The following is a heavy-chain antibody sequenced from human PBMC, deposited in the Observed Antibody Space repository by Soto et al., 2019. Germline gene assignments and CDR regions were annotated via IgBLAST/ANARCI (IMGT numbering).Heavy chain of an antibody. V-gene: IGHV3-64*01. Sequence: EVQVVESGGGLVQPGGSLRLSCTASGFTFSSYPMHWVRQAPGKGLEYVSAISTNGDSTYYANSVKGRFTISRDNSKNTLYLQMGSLRADDMAMYYCARGIGSSRSWDYFDYWGQGTLVTVSS. CDR2: ISTNGDST. CDR1: GFTFSSYP. CDR3: ARGIGSSRSWDYFDY. D-gene: IGHD6-13*01. J-gene: IGHJ4*02.